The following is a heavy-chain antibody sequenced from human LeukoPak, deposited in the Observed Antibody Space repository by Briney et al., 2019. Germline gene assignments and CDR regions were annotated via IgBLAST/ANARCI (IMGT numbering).Heavy chain of an antibody. CDR3: AKDRGYDYVWGSFDY. CDR2: ISWNSGSI. CDR1: GFTFDDYA. V-gene: IGHV3-9*01. Sequence: PGGSLRLSCAASGFTFDDYAMPWVRQAPGKGLEWVSGISWNSGSIGYADSVKGRFTISRDNAKNSLYLQMNSLRAEDTALYYCAKDRGYDYVWGSFDYWGQGTLVTVSS. D-gene: IGHD3-16*01. J-gene: IGHJ4*02.